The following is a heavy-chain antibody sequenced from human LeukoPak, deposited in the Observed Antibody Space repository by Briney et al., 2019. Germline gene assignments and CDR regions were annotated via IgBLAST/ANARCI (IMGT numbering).Heavy chain of an antibody. V-gene: IGHV1-46*01. D-gene: IGHD5-18*01. CDR2: INPSGGST. CDR3: ARKRRITERGYSYGPFDY. Sequence: AASLKVSCKASGYTFTSYYMHWVRQAPGQGLEWMGIINPSGGSTNYAQKFQGRVTMTRDTPTSTVYMELSSLRSEDAAVYYCARKRRITERGYSYGPFDYWGQGTLVTVSS. CDR1: GYTFTSYY. J-gene: IGHJ4*02.